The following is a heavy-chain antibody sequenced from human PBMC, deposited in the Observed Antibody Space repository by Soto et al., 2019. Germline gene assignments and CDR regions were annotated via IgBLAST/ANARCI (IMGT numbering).Heavy chain of an antibody. J-gene: IGHJ6*02. CDR2: IDPSDSYT. CDR1: GYSFTSYW. V-gene: IGHV5-10-1*01. Sequence: GESLKISCKGSGYSFTSYWISWVRQMPGKGLEWMGRIDPSDSYTNYSPSFQGHVTISADKSISTAYLQWSSLKASDTAMYYCASTIAARPCYYGMDVWGQGTTVTVSS. D-gene: IGHD6-6*01. CDR3: ASTIAARPCYYGMDV.